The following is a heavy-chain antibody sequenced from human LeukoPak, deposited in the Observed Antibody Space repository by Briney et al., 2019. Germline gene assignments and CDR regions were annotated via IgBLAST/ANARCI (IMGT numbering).Heavy chain of an antibody. CDR3: ARDREVVTAKAQMDV. V-gene: IGHV3-53*01. D-gene: IGHD2-21*02. CDR1: GFTVSTNH. Sequence: GGSLRLSCEVSGFTVSTNHMSWVRQAPGKGLEWVSVIYSDTNTYYADSVKGRFTISRDNSKNTVFLQVNSLRAEDTAVYYCARDREVVTAKAQMDVWGKGTTVTVSS. CDR2: IYSDTNT. J-gene: IGHJ6*04.